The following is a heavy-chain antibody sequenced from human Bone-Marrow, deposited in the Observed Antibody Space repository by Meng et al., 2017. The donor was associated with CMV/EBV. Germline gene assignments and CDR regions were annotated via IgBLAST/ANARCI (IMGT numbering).Heavy chain of an antibody. CDR3: TTDLAQWLVQGY. D-gene: IGHD6-19*01. Sequence: GGSLRLSCAASGFTFSSYWMHWVRQAPGKGLVWVSRINSDGSSTSYADSVKGRFTISRDNAKNTLYLQMNSLKTEDTAVYYCTTDLAQWLVQGYWGQGTLVTVSS. J-gene: IGHJ4*02. V-gene: IGHV3-74*01. CDR2: INSDGSST. CDR1: GFTFSSYW.